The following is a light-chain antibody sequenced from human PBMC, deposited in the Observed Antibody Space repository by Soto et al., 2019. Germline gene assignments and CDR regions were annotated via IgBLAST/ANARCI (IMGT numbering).Light chain of an antibody. CDR3: QQSDSLPIT. CDR2: DAS. V-gene: IGKV1-33*01. CDR1: QDISNY. Sequence: DLQMTQSPSSLSASVGDRVTITCRASQDISNYLNWYQQRPGKAPKLLIYDASNLERGVPSRFSGTRSGTHSAFAITSLQPEDVATYYCQQSDSLPITFGQGTRLEI. J-gene: IGKJ5*01.